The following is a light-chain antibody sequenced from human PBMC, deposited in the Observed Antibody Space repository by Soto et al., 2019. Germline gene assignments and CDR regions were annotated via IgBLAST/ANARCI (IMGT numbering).Light chain of an antibody. CDR3: QQLESYPST. CDR1: QGLNSW. V-gene: IGKV1-12*02. J-gene: IGKJ4*01. Sequence: DIQMNQSPAFFSASVGDTVTIPFRASQGLNSWLAWYQQRPGKAPKVLISAAFTLQSGVPSRFSGSGSGTDFTLTISSLQPEDFATYYCQQLESYPSTFGGGTKVDI. CDR2: AAF.